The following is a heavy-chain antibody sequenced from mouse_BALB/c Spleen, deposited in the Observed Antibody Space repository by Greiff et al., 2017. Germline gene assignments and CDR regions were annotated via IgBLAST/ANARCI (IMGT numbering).Heavy chain of an antibody. Sequence: EVKLMESGGGLVKPGGSLKLSCAASGFTFSSYTMSWVRQTPEKRLEWVATISSGGGNTYYPDSVKGRFTISRDNAKNNLYLQMSSLRSEDTALYYCARWGGTGYFDYWGQGTTLTVSS. V-gene: IGHV5-9*03. D-gene: IGHD3-3*01. CDR1: GFTFSSYT. CDR3: ARWGGTGYFDY. CDR2: ISSGGGNT. J-gene: IGHJ2*01.